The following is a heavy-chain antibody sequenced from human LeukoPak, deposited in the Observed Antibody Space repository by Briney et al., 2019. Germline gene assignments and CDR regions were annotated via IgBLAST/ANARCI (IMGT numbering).Heavy chain of an antibody. V-gene: IGHV3-11*04. J-gene: IGHJ4*02. CDR2: ISSSGSTI. D-gene: IGHD3-3*01. CDR3: ARDHFYDFWSGYPPPFDY. CDR1: GFTFSDYY. Sequence: GGSLRLSCAASGFTFSDYYMSWIRQAPGKGLEWVSYISSSGSTIYYADSVKGRFTISRDNAKNSLYLQMNSLRAEDTAVYYCARDHFYDFWSGYPPPFDYWGQGTLVTVSS.